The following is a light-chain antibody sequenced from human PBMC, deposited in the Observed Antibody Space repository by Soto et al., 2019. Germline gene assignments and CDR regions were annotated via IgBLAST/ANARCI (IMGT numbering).Light chain of an antibody. CDR2: DVS. CDR3: CSYAGSYTDYV. Sequence: LTQPRSVSGSPGQSVTISCTGTSSDVGGYNYVSWYQQHPGKAPKLMIYDVSKRPSGVPDRFSGSKSGNTASLTISGLQAEDEADYYCCSYAGSYTDYVFGTGTKVTVL. V-gene: IGLV2-11*01. CDR1: SSDVGGYNY. J-gene: IGLJ1*01.